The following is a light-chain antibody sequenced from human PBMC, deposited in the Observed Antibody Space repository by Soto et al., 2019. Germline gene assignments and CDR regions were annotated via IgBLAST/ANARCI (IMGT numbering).Light chain of an antibody. V-gene: IGKV3-20*01. CDR2: GAS. CDR1: QSVSNNY. Sequence: EIXLTQSXGTLSLSPGERATLSCRASQSVSNNYVAWYQQKPGQAPRLLIYGASNRATGIPDRFSGSGSGTDFSLTISRLEPEDFVVYYCQQYISSPRTFGQGTKVEIK. J-gene: IGKJ1*01. CDR3: QQYISSPRT.